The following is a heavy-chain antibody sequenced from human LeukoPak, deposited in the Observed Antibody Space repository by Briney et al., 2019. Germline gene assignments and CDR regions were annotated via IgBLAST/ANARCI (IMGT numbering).Heavy chain of an antibody. CDR3: ARVVDPGGYYYFYYIDV. J-gene: IGHJ6*03. D-gene: IGHD3-16*01. V-gene: IGHV4-34*01. CDR1: GGSFSGYY. Sequence: SETLSLTCAVYGGSFSGYYWSWIRQPPGKGLEWIGEINHSGSTNYNPSLKSRVTMSVDTSKNQLSLKLSSVTAADTAVYYCARVVDPGGYYYFYYIDVWGKGTTVTVSS. CDR2: INHSGST.